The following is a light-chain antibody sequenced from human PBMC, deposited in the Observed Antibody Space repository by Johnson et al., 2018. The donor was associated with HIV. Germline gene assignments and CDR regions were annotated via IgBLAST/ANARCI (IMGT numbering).Light chain of an antibody. CDR3: GTWDSGLGAVYV. J-gene: IGLJ1*01. V-gene: IGLV1-51*01. Sequence: QSVLTQPPSVSAAPGQTVTISCSGSSSNIGNNYVSWYQQLPGTVPKLLIYDNNKRPSGIPDLFSGSKSGTSATLGITGLQTGDEADYYCGTWDSGLGAVYVFGPGTKVTVL. CDR2: DNN. CDR1: SSNIGNNY.